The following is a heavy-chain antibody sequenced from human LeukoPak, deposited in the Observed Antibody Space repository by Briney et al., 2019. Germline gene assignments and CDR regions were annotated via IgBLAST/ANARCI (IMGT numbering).Heavy chain of an antibody. J-gene: IGHJ4*02. Sequence: GGSLRLSCAASGFTFSSYSMTWVRQAPGKGLEWVSSISSSSSYIYYADSVKGRFTISRDNAKNSLYLQMNSLRAEDTAVYYCARESPFYGDYDYWGQGTLVTVSS. D-gene: IGHD4-17*01. CDR1: GFTFSSYS. CDR3: ARESPFYGDYDY. CDR2: ISSSSSYI. V-gene: IGHV3-21*01.